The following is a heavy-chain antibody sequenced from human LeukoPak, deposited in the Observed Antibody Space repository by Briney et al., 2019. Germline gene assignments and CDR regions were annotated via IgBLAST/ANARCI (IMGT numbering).Heavy chain of an antibody. D-gene: IGHD1-26*01. CDR1: GGSISSYY. CDR3: ARDGYSGSYPLAFDI. CDR2: IYYSGST. J-gene: IGHJ3*02. Sequence: SETLSLTCTVSGGSISSYYWSWIRQPPGKGLEWIGYIYYSGSTNYNPSLKCRVTISVDTSKNQFSLKLSSVTAADTAVYYCARDGYSGSYPLAFDIWGQGTMVTVSS. V-gene: IGHV4-59*01.